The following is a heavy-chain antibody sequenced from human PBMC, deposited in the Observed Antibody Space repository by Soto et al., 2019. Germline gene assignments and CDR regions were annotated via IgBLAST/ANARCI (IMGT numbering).Heavy chain of an antibody. V-gene: IGHV1-18*01. CDR3: ARVGEIVVVPAATPYYYYMDV. Sequence: ASAKVSCKASSSTFPSYGIIWVRQAPGQGLEWMGWISAYNGNTNYAQKLQGRVTMTTDTSTSTAYMELRSLRSDDTAVYYCARVGEIVVVPAATPYYYYMDVWGKGTTVTVSS. CDR1: SSTFPSYG. D-gene: IGHD2-2*01. J-gene: IGHJ6*03. CDR2: ISAYNGNT.